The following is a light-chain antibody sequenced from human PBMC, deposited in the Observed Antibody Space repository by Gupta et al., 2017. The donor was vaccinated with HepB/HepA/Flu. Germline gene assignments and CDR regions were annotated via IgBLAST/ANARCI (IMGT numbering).Light chain of an antibody. J-gene: IGLJ1*01. V-gene: IGLV2-14*03. CDR1: SNDVGDYDY. CDR3: SSYTRSSLYV. CDR2: GVS. Sequence: SALPQPASVSWSPGQSLTISSPGTSNDVGDYDYVSWYRQHPGKAPKLVIYGVSNRPSGVSNRFSGSKSGNTASLTISGLQAEDEADYYCSSYTRSSLYVFGDGTKVTVL.